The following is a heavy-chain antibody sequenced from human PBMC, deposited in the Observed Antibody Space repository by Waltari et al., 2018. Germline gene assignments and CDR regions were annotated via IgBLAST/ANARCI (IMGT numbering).Heavy chain of an antibody. CDR2: INHSGST. Sequence: QVQLLQWGAGLLKPSETLSLTCAVYGGSFSGYYWSWIRQPPGKGLEWIGEINHSGSTNYNPSLKSRVTISVDTSKNQFSLKLSSVTAADTAVYYCARDSYYDFWSGYYPLSWFDPWGQGTLVTVSS. V-gene: IGHV4-34*01. J-gene: IGHJ5*02. CDR3: ARDSYYDFWSGYYPLSWFDP. CDR1: GGSFSGYY. D-gene: IGHD3-3*01.